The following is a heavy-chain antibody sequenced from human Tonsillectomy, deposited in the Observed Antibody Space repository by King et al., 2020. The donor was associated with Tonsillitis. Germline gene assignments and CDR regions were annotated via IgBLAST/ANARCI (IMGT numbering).Heavy chain of an antibody. CDR1: GYTFTSYG. D-gene: IGHD3-16*01. V-gene: IGHV1-18*04. J-gene: IGHJ4*02. CDR2: ISAYNGNT. Sequence: VQLVESGAEVKKPGASVKVSCKASGYTFTSYGISWVRQAPGQGLEWMGWISAYNGNTNYAQKLQGRVTMTTDTSTSTAYMELRSLRSDDTAVYYCARWWGLGGGGAGAGQYYFDYWGQGTLVTVSS. CDR3: ARWWGLGGGGAGAGQYYFDY.